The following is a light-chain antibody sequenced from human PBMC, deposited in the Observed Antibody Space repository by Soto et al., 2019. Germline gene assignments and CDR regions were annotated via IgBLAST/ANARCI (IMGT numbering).Light chain of an antibody. CDR1: QGISSY. Sequence: AIRMTQSPSSFSASTGDRVTITCRASQGISSYLAWYQQKPGKAHKLLIYAAYTLQSGVPSRFSGSGSGTDFTLTIRALQPEDSATYYCKQFHAYPITFGQGTRLEIK. CDR2: AAY. J-gene: IGKJ5*01. CDR3: KQFHAYPIT. V-gene: IGKV1-8*01.